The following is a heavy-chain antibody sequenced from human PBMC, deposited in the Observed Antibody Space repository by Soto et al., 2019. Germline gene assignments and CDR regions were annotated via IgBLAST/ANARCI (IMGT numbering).Heavy chain of an antibody. CDR1: GGTFSSYA. CDR2: IIPIFGTA. CDR3: ARSIAARHPFDY. V-gene: IGHV1-69*13. Sequence: EASVKVSCKASGGTFSSYASSWVRQAPGQGLEWMGGIIPIFGTANYAQKFQGRVTITADESTSTAYMELSSLRSEDTAVYYCARSIAARHPFDYWGQGTLVTVSS. J-gene: IGHJ4*02. D-gene: IGHD6-6*01.